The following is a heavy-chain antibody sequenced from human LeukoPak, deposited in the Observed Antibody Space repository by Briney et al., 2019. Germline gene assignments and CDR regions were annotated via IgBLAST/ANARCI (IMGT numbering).Heavy chain of an antibody. J-gene: IGHJ4*02. Sequence: GGSLRLSCVAPGFTFSTYWMHWVRQAPGKGLVWVSRIYGDGTGTIYADSVKGRFTISRDDSKNTVYLQMNSLKTEDTAVYYCVSQYFDFWGQGTLVTVSS. V-gene: IGHV3-74*01. CDR1: GFTFSTYW. CDR3: VSQYFDF. CDR2: IYGDGTGT.